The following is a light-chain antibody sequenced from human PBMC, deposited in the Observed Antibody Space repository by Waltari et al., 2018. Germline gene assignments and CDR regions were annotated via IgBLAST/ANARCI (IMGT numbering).Light chain of an antibody. Sequence: IQLTQSPSSLSASVGDRVTITCRASQGISSNLAWYQQKPGKAPKLLISAASTLQSGVPLRFSGSGSGADFTLTISSLQPEDFATYYCQQLNSYPITFGQGTRLEIK. J-gene: IGKJ5*01. CDR1: QGISSN. CDR3: QQLNSYPIT. V-gene: IGKV1-9*01. CDR2: AAS.